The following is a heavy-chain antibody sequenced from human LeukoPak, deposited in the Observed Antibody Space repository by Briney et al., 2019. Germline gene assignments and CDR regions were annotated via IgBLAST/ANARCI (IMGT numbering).Heavy chain of an antibody. D-gene: IGHD2-21*02. CDR2: INPSGGST. Sequence: ASVKVSCKASGYTFTSYYMHWVRQAPGQGLEWMGIINPSGGSTSYAQKFQGRVTMTRDTSTSTVYMELSSLRSEDTAVYYCARDLRDAAYCGGDCYSPTFDYWGQGTQVTVSS. CDR3: ARDLRDAAYCGGDCYSPTFDY. CDR1: GYTFTSYY. J-gene: IGHJ4*02. V-gene: IGHV1-46*01.